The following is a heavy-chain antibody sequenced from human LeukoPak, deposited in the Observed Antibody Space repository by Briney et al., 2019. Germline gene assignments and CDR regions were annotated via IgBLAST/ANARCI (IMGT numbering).Heavy chain of an antibody. CDR2: ISAYNGNT. J-gene: IGHJ6*03. CDR1: GYTFTSYG. CDR3: ARDPYSGTYSVDLYYYYMDV. V-gene: IGHV1-18*01. D-gene: IGHD1-26*01. Sequence: VASVKVSCKASGYTFTSYGISWVRQAPGQGLEWMGWISAYNGNTNYAQKLQGRVTMTTDTSTSTAYMELRSLRSDDTAVYYCARDPYSGTYSVDLYYYYMDVWGKGTTVTVSS.